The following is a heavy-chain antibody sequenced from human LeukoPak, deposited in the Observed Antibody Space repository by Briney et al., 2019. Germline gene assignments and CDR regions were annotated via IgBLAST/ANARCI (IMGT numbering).Heavy chain of an antibody. D-gene: IGHD5-12*01. Sequence: SETLSPTCTVSGGSISSSSYYWGWIRQPPGKGLEWIGSIYYSGSTYYNPSLKSRVTISVDTSKNQFSLKLSSVTAADTAVYYCARVDIVATTPDYWGQGTLVTVSS. J-gene: IGHJ4*02. CDR2: IYYSGST. V-gene: IGHV4-39*07. CDR1: GGSISSSSYY. CDR3: ARVDIVATTPDY.